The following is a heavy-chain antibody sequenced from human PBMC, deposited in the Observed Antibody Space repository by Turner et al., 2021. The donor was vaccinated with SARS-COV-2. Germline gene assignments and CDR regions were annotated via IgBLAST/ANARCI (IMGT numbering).Heavy chain of an antibody. Sequence: EVQLVVSGGGLVEPGGSLRVSCAASGFPFSTTWMTWVRQAPGNGREWVARIKRKIDGATVYYAAPVKGRFTISRDDSEDTLYMQMNSLKTEDTAVYYFSTANKFYDYMDVWGEGATVTVSS. CDR2: IKRKIDGATV. CDR1: GFPFSTTW. J-gene: IGHJ6*03. V-gene: IGHV3-15*01. CDR3: STANKFYDYMDV.